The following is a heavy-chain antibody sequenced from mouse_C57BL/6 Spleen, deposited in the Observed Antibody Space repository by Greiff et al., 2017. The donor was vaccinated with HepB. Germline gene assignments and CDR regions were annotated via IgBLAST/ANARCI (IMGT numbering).Heavy chain of an antibody. J-gene: IGHJ1*03. CDR3: ARGEYYGNWYVVV. D-gene: IGHD1-1*01. CDR1: GYTFTDYN. CDR2: INPNNGGT. V-gene: IGHV1-18*01. Sequence: EVQLQQSGPELVKPGASVKIPCKASGYTFTDYNMDWVKQSHGQSLEWIGDINPNNGGTIYNQKFKGKATLTVAKSSSTAYLELRSLTSEDTAVYYCARGEYYGNWYVVVWGKGTTVTVSS.